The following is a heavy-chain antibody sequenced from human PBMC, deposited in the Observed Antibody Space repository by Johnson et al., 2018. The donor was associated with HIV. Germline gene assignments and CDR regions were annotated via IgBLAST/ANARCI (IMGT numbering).Heavy chain of an antibody. V-gene: IGHV3-7*03. Sequence: QLVESGGGLVQPGGSLRLFCTASGFTFSSYAMSWVRQAPGKGLEWVGRFTISRDNAKNSLYLQMNSLRADDTAVYYCASYIHRGYCTGTSCHHWGQGTMVTVSS. D-gene: IGHD2-2*01. J-gene: IGHJ3*01. CDR3: ASYIHRGYCTGTSCHH. CDR1: GFTFSSYA.